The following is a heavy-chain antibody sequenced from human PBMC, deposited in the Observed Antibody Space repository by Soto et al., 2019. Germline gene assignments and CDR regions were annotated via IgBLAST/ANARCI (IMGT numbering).Heavy chain of an antibody. CDR3: ARFYDFWTGFRGHFDY. D-gene: IGHD3-3*01. CDR1: GDSITSYL. Sequence: SETLSLTCNGSGDSITSYLWSWIRQPPGKGLEWIGYIYHNGDTKYNPSLKSRVTISVDTSRNQFSMNLKSVTAADTAVYYCARFYDFWTGFRGHFDYWGQGILVTVSS. CDR2: IYHNGDT. J-gene: IGHJ4*02. V-gene: IGHV4-59*01.